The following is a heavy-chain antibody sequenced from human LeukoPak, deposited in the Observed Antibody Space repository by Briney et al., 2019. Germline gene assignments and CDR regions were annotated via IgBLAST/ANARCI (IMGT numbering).Heavy chain of an antibody. CDR1: GGSISITSYY. CDR3: ARHRVFNWNHPIWFDP. V-gene: IGHV4-39*01. J-gene: IGHJ5*02. CDR2: MFNSGST. Sequence: SETLSLTCTVSGGSISITSYYWGWVRQPRGKGLEWIGSMFNSGSTYHNPSPKSRVTISIDTSKNQFSLKLSSVTAADTAVYYCARHRVFNWNHPIWFDPWGQGTLVTVSS. D-gene: IGHD1-14*01.